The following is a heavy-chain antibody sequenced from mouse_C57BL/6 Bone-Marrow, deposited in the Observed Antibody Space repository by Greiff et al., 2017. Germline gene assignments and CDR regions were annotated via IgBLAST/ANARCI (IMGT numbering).Heavy chain of an antibody. CDR2: INPNNGGT. CDR3: ARSGESYDGYHYYFDY. D-gene: IGHD2-3*01. V-gene: IGHV1-18*01. J-gene: IGHJ2*01. Sequence: VQLQQSGPELVKPGASVKIPCKASGYTFTDYNMDWVKQSHGKSLEWIGDINPNNGGTIYNQKFKGKATLTVDKSSSTAYMELRSLTSEDTAVYYCARSGESYDGYHYYFDYWGQGTTLTVSS. CDR1: GYTFTDYN.